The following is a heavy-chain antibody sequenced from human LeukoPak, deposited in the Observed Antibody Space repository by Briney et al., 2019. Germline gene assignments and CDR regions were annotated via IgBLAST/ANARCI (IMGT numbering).Heavy chain of an antibody. J-gene: IGHJ6*03. D-gene: IGHD5-12*01. CDR2: IIPIFGTA. Sequence: ASVKVSCKASGGTFSSYAISWVRQAPGQGLEWMGGIIPIFGTANYAQKFQGRVTITADKSTSTAYMELSSLRSEDTAVYYCARGVVATSDYYYMDVWGKGTTVTVSS. CDR3: ARGVVATSDYYYMDV. CDR1: GGTFSSYA. V-gene: IGHV1-69*06.